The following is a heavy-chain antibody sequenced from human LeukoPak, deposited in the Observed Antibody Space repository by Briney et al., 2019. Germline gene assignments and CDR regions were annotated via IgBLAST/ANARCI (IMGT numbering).Heavy chain of an antibody. D-gene: IGHD2-2*01. J-gene: IGHJ6*03. V-gene: IGHV4-34*01. CDR3: ARGGVVPAAYYYYYYMDV. Sequence: SETLSLTCAVYGGSFSGYYWSWIRQPPGKGLEWIGEINHSGSTNYNPSLKSRVTISVDTSKNQFSLKLSSVTAADTAVYYCARGGVVPAAYYYYYYMDVWGKGTTVTVSS. CDR2: INHSGST. CDR1: GGSFSGYY.